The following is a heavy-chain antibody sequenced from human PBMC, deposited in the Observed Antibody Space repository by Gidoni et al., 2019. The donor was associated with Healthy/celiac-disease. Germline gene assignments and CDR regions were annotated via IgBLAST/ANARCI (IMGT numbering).Heavy chain of an antibody. Sequence: QVQLQESGPGLVKPSATLSLTCTVSGGSISRYYWSWIRQPAGKGLEWIGRIYTSGSTNYNPSLKKRVTMSVETSKNQFSLKLSSVTAADTAVYYCARAFVHDFWSGYGSYYYYMDVWGKGTTVTVSS. CDR3: ARAFVHDFWSGYGSYYYYMDV. CDR2: IYTSGST. D-gene: IGHD3-3*01. CDR1: GGSISRYY. V-gene: IGHV4-4*07. J-gene: IGHJ6*03.